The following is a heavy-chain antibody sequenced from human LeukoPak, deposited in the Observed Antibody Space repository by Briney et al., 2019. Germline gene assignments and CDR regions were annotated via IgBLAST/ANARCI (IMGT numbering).Heavy chain of an antibody. J-gene: IGHJ4*02. D-gene: IGHD6-19*01. V-gene: IGHV4-59*08. CDR2: VSYSGST. Sequence: SETLSLTCTVSGGSISGYYWSWIRQPPGKGLEWIGYVSYSGSTNYNPSLKSRVSIPVDTSKNQFSLNLISLTAADTAVYYCARHGGGWSFDYWGQGTLITVPS. CDR1: GGSISGYY. CDR3: ARHGGGWSFDY.